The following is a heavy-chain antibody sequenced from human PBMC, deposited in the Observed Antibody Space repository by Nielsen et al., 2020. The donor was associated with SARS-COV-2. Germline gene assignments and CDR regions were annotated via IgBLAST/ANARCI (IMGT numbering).Heavy chain of an antibody. J-gene: IGHJ6*02. CDR3: ARLSIAVYYYGMDV. Sequence: SETLSLTCTVSGGSISSYYWSRIRQPPGKGLEWIGYIYYSGSTNYNPSLKSRVTISVDTSKNQFSLKLSSVTAADTAVYYCARLSIAVYYYGMDVWGQGTTVTVSS. CDR2: IYYSGST. D-gene: IGHD6-19*01. V-gene: IGHV4-59*08. CDR1: GGSISSYY.